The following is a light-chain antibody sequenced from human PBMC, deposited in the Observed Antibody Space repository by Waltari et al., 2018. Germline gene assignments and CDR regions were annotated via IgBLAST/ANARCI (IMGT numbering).Light chain of an antibody. CDR3: QQYYITPWT. V-gene: IGKV4-1*01. CDR1: ESVLYSANNKNY. CDR2: WAS. Sequence: DIVMTQSPDSLAVSLGQRATINCKSSESVLYSANNKNYLASFQQIPGQPPKLLISWASTRESGVPDRFSGSGSGTDFTLTISSLLAEDVAVYYCQQYYITPWTFGQGTKVEIK. J-gene: IGKJ1*01.